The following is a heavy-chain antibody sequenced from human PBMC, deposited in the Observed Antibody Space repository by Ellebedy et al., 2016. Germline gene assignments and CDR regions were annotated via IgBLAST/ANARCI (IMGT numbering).Heavy chain of an antibody. J-gene: IGHJ5*02. V-gene: IGHV1-18*01. Sequence: ASVKVSXXASGYTFTSYGISWVRQAPGQGLEWMGWISAYNGNTNYAQKLQGRVTMTTDTSTSTAYMELSSLRSGDTAVYYCARGARFDCFDPWGQGTLVTVSS. CDR3: ARGARFDCFDP. CDR2: ISAYNGNT. D-gene: IGHD3-16*01. CDR1: GYTFTSYG.